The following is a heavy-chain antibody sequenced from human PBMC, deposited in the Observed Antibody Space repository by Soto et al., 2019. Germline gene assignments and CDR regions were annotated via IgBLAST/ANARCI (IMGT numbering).Heavy chain of an antibody. V-gene: IGHV1-46*02. CDR3: VRQPGGVATPGDDY. J-gene: IGHJ4*02. D-gene: IGHD3-10*01. CDR2: INPSGGST. Sequence: ASVKVCCKASGYTFNGYYMHWVRQAPGQGLEWMGIINPSGGSTSYAQKFQGRVTMTRDTSTSTAYMEVSGLRSEDTAVYFCVRQPGGVATPGDDYWGQGTLVTVSS. CDR1: GYTFNGYY.